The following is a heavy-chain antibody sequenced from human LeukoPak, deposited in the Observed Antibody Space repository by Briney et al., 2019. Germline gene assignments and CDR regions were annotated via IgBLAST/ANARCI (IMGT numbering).Heavy chain of an antibody. CDR1: GGTFSSYA. CDR3: ARQTAAGTRELDY. J-gene: IGHJ4*02. Sequence: GASVKVSYKASGGTFSSYAISWVRQAPGQGLEWMGWINPNSGGTNYAQKFQGRVTMTRDTSISTAYMELSRLRSDDTAVYYCARQTAAGTRELDYWGQGTLVTVSS. V-gene: IGHV1-2*02. CDR2: INPNSGGT. D-gene: IGHD6-13*01.